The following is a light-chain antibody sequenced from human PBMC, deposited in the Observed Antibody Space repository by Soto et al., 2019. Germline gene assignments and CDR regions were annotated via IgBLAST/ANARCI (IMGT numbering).Light chain of an antibody. CDR2: KAS. CDR3: QHYNSYSEA. Sequence: DIQMTQSPYTLSGSVGDRVTITCRASQTISSWFAWYQQKPGKTPKLLIYKASTLKSGVPSRFGGSGSGTEFTLAISSLQPDDFATYYCQHYNSYSEAFGQGTKVDIK. J-gene: IGKJ1*01. CDR1: QTISSW. V-gene: IGKV1-5*03.